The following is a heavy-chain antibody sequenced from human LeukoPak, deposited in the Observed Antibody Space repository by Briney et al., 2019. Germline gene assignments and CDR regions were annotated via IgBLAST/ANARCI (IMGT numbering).Heavy chain of an antibody. Sequence: GRSLRLSCAASGFTFSSYAMHWVRQALGKGLEWVAVISYDGSNKYYADSVKGRFTISRDNSKNTLYLQMNSLRAEDTAVYYCARDLLARLLLDYWGQGTLVTVSS. CDR1: GFTFSSYA. V-gene: IGHV3-30-3*01. J-gene: IGHJ4*02. CDR3: ARDLLARLLLDY. D-gene: IGHD2-21*02. CDR2: ISYDGSNK.